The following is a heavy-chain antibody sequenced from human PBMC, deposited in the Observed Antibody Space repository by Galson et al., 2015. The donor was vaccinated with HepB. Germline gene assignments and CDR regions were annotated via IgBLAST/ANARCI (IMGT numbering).Heavy chain of an antibody. J-gene: IGHJ3*02. CDR2: INPNSGGT. CDR3: ARDGVVRGEAVVVIKGGNAFDI. V-gene: IGHV1-2*02. D-gene: IGHD3-22*01. Sequence: SVKVSCKASGYTFTGYYMHWVRQAPGQGLEWMGWINPNSGGTNYAQKFQGRVTMTRDTSISTAHMELSSLRSEDTAVYYCARDGVVRGEAVVVIKGGNAFDIWGQGTMVTVSS. CDR1: GYTFTGYY.